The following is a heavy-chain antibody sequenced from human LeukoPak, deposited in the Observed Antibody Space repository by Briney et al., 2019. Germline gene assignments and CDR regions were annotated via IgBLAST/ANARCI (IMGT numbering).Heavy chain of an antibody. J-gene: IGHJ4*02. CDR1: GFTFSSYW. D-gene: IGHD6-25*01. V-gene: IGHV3-74*01. CDR2: ITSDGSGI. Sequence: GGSLRLSCAASGFTFSSYWMNWVRQAPGKGLVWVSRITSDGSGIGYADSVKGRFSTSRDNAKNTLYLQMNSLRAEDTAVYYCAIGRLVRPPDYWGQGALVTVSS. CDR3: AIGRLVRPPDY.